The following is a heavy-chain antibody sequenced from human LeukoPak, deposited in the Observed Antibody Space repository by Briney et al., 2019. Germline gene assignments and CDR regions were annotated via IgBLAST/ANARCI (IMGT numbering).Heavy chain of an antibody. V-gene: IGHV5-51*01. CDR2: IYPGDSDT. J-gene: IGHJ4*02. CDR1: GYSSTSYW. Sequence: GESLKISCKGSGYSSTSYWIGWVRQMPGKGLEWMGIIYPGDSDTRYSPSFQGQVTISGDKSISTAYLQWSSLKASDTAMYYCARRGGYCNGASCYDYWGQGTLVTVSS. D-gene: IGHD2-15*01. CDR3: ARRGGYCNGASCYDY.